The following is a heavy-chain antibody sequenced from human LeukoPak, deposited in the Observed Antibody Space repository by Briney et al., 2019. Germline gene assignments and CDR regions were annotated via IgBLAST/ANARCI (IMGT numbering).Heavy chain of an antibody. CDR1: GFTFSSYW. V-gene: IGHV3-53*01. CDR2: IYSGGST. J-gene: IGHJ4*02. CDR3: ARIVGGYVDY. D-gene: IGHD2-21*01. Sequence: GGSLRLSCAASGFTFSSYWMSWVRQAPGKGLEWVLIIYSGGSTYYADSVKGRFTISRDNSKNRLYLQMNSLRAEDTAIYYCARIVGGYVDYWGQGTLVTVSS.